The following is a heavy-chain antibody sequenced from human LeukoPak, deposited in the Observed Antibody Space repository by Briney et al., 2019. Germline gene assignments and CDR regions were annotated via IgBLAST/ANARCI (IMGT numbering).Heavy chain of an antibody. CDR1: GVSINNDDYY. CDR2: IYYSGST. D-gene: IGHD3-10*01. J-gene: IGHJ5*02. V-gene: IGHV4-31*03. CDR3: ARDLGSMVRGVIIFNWFDP. Sequence: SQTLSLTCTVSGVSINNDDYYWTWVRQHPGKGLEWIGHIYYSGSTYYNPSLKSRVTMSVDTSKTQFSLKLNSVTDADTAVYYCARDLGSMVRGVIIFNWFDPWGQGTLVTVSS.